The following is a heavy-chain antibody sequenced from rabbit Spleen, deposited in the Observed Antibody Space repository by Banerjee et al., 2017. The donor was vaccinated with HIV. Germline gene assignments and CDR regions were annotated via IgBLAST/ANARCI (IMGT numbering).Heavy chain of an antibody. D-gene: IGHD8-1*01. V-gene: IGHV1S7*01. CDR3: ARDGAGGSYFAL. J-gene: IGHJ6*01. CDR2: IDPVFGIT. Sequence: LTLTCKASGFSFSDRDVMCWVRQAPGKGLEWIGYIDPVFGITYYANWVNGRFSISRENAQNTVFLQMTSLTAADTATYFCARDGAGGSYFALWGQGTLVTVS. CDR1: GFSFSDRDV.